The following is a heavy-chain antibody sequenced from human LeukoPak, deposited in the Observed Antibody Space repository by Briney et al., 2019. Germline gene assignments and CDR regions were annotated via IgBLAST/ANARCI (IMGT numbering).Heavy chain of an antibody. CDR1: SGSISSYY. D-gene: IGHD2-21*02. V-gene: IGHV4-4*07. CDR2: IYSSGNT. J-gene: IGHJ4*02. CDR3: ARARGGGGSYGHFDY. Sequence: SETLSLTCTVSSGSISSYYWTWIRQPAGEGLEWIGRIYSSGNTNYNPSLKSRVTMSLDTSKNQFSLRLSSVTAADTAVYYCARARGGGGSYGHFDYWGQGTLVTVSS.